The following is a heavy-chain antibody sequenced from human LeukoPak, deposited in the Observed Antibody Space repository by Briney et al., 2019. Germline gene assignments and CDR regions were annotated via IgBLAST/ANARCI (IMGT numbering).Heavy chain of an antibody. D-gene: IGHD1-26*01. Sequence: PGGSLRLSGAASGFAFSSYSMNWVRQAPGKGLEWVSSISSSSSYIYYADSVKGRFTISRDNAKNSLYLQMNSLRDEDTAVYYCARDRTPSGSYYGGGNWFDPWGQGTLVTVSS. V-gene: IGHV3-21*01. CDR3: ARDRTPSGSYYGGGNWFDP. J-gene: IGHJ5*02. CDR2: ISSSSSYI. CDR1: GFAFSSYS.